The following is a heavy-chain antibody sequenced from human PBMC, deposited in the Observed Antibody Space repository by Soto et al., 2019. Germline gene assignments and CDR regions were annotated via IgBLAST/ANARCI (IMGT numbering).Heavy chain of an antibody. CDR2: ISWNSGSI. J-gene: IGHJ4*02. CDR3: AKGLEYSSSSPFDY. CDR1: GFTFDDYA. Sequence: ALRRSCAASGFTFDDYAMHWVRQAPGKGLEWVSGISWNSGSIGYADSVKGRFTISRDNAKNSLYLQMNSLRAEDTALYYCAKGLEYSSSSPFDYWGQGTLVPVSS. V-gene: IGHV3-9*01. D-gene: IGHD6-6*01.